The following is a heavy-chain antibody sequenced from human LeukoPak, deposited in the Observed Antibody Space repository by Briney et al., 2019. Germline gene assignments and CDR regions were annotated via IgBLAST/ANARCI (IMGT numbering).Heavy chain of an antibody. CDR3: AKVNWNGYFDY. J-gene: IGHJ4*02. V-gene: IGHV3-9*01. CDR1: GFTFSSYG. Sequence: GGSLRLSCGVSGFTFSSYGMHWVRQAPGKGLEWVSGISWKSTGIAYADSVKGRFTISRDNAKNSLYLQMNSLRAEDTALYYCAKVNWNGYFDYWGQGTLVTVSS. CDR2: ISWKSTGI. D-gene: IGHD1-1*01.